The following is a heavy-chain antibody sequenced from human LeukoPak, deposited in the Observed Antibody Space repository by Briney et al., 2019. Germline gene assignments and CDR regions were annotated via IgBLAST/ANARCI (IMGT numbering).Heavy chain of an antibody. CDR1: GFPFSTYG. CDR2: IRYDGSNK. Sequence: PGGSLRLSCAASGFPFSTYGMHWVRQAPGKGLEWVAFIRYDGSNKYYSDSVKGRFTISRDNSKNTLYLQMNSLRVDDTAVYYCAPRVVVIAASFDYWGQGTLVTVSS. V-gene: IGHV3-30*02. D-gene: IGHD2-21*01. CDR3: APRVVVIAASFDY. J-gene: IGHJ4*02.